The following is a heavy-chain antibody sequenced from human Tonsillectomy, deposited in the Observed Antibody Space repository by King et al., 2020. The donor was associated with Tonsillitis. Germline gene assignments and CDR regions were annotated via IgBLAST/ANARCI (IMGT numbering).Heavy chain of an antibody. V-gene: IGHV3-23*04. CDR2: ISGSGGST. D-gene: IGHD3-3*01. CDR1: GFTFSSYA. J-gene: IGHJ4*02. Sequence: EVQLVESGGGLVQPGGSLRLSCAASGFTFSSYAMSWVRQAPGKGLEWVSAISGSGGSTYYADSVKGRFTISRENSKNTLYLQMNSLRAEDTAVYYCAKITYYDFWSGYCEFDYWGQGTLVTVSS. CDR3: AKITYYDFWSGYCEFDY.